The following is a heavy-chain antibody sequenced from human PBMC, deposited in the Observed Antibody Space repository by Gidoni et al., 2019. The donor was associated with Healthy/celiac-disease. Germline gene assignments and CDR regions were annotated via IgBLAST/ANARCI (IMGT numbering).Heavy chain of an antibody. CDR3: AKTPNWNYVDYFDY. J-gene: IGHJ4*02. CDR1: GFILRSYA. V-gene: IGHV3-23*01. D-gene: IGHD1-7*01. Sequence: EVQLLESGGGLVQPGRSLRLPCSASGFILRSYARRWVRQVPGKGLEWVSASSGSGGSTYYADSVKGRFTISRDNSKNTLYLQMNSLRAEDTAVYYCAKTPNWNYVDYFDYWGQGTLVTVSS. CDR2: SSGSGGST.